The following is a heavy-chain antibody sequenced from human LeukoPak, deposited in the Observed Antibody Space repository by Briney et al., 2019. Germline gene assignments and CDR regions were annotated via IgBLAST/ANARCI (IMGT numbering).Heavy chain of an antibody. J-gene: IGHJ4*02. D-gene: IGHD6-19*01. Sequence: PGGSLRLSCTASGFTLSSYPTRWVRQAPGKGLEYVSAILGNGDSSFYADSVKGRFTISRDNSKNTSYLQMGSLRADDMAVYYCARDATSGWTFDYWGQGTQVTVSS. CDR2: ILGNGDSS. CDR3: ARDATSGWTFDY. V-gene: IGHV3-64*02. CDR1: GFTLSSYP.